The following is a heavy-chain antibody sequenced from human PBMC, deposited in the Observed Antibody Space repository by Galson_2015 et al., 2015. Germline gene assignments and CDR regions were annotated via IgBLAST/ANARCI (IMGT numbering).Heavy chain of an antibody. CDR1: GFTFSSYA. J-gene: IGHJ6*03. Sequence: SLRLSCAASGFTFSSYAMHWVRQAPGKGLEWVAVISYDGSNKYYADSVKGRFTISRDNSKNTLYLQMNSLRAEDTAVYYCARKFKHYYGSGTYYYYYMDVWGKGTTVTVSS. D-gene: IGHD3-10*01. CDR3: ARKFKHYYGSGTYYYYYMDV. V-gene: IGHV3-30-3*01. CDR2: ISYDGSNK.